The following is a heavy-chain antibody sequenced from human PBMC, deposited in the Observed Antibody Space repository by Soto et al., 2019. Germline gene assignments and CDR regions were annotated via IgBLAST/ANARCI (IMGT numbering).Heavy chain of an antibody. J-gene: IGHJ4*02. CDR3: AKDLRPEYSSSPLDY. D-gene: IGHD6-6*01. CDR2: ISGSGGST. CDR1: GFTFSSYA. V-gene: IGHV3-23*01. Sequence: EVQLLESGGGLVQPGGSLRLSCAASGFTFSSYAMSWVRQAPGKGLEWVSAISGSGGSTYYADSVKGRFTISRDNSKDTLYLQMNSLRAEDTAVYYCAKDLRPEYSSSPLDYWGQGTLVTVSS.